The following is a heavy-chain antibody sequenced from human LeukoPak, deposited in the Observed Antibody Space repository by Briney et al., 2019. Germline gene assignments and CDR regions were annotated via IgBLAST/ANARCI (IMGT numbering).Heavy chain of an antibody. CDR1: GGTFSSYT. V-gene: IGHV1-69*04. CDR2: IIPILGIA. J-gene: IGHJ4*02. CDR3: AREGGTMVRPRYRFDY. D-gene: IGHD3-10*01. Sequence: SVKVSCKASGGTFSSYTISWVRQAPGQGLEWMGTIIPILGIANYAQKFQGRVTITADKSTSTAYMELSSLRSEDTAVYYCAREGGTMVRPRYRFDYWGQGTLVTVSS.